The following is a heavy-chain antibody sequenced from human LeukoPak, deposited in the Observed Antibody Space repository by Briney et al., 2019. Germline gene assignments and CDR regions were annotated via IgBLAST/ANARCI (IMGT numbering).Heavy chain of an antibody. CDR3: AKDGSWSCTD. J-gene: IGHJ4*02. D-gene: IGHD2-8*02. CDR1: GFTFSRNA. CDR2: IAHHGSNK. Sequence: PGGSLRLSCAASGFTFSRNAIHWVRQGPRKGLEWVSYIAHHGSNKYYADSVKGRFTISRDNSKRTLYLQMNSLRADDTAVYYCAKDGSWSCTDWGQGTLVTVPS. V-gene: IGHV3-30*02.